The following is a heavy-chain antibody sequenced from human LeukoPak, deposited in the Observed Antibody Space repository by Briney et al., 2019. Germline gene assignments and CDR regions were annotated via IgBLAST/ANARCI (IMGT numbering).Heavy chain of an antibody. V-gene: IGHV4-59*08. Sequence: PSETLSLTCTVSGGSISSSYYWNWLRQPPGKGLEWIGYIYYSGSTNYNPSLKSRVTISVDTSKNQFSLKLSSVTAADTAVYYCARSVGMATIPFDYWGQGTLVTVSS. J-gene: IGHJ4*02. CDR1: GGSISSSYY. CDR3: ARSVGMATIPFDY. CDR2: IYYSGST. D-gene: IGHD5-24*01.